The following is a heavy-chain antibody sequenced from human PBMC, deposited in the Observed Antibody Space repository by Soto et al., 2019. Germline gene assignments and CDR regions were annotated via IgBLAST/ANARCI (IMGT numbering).Heavy chain of an antibody. CDR3: ARGGPQVVHNWVDP. Sequence: EVKLVQSGAEVKKPGECLRISCKGSGYTFTSYWINWVRQMPGKGLEGMGRIDPTDSYTNYNPSFQGHVNIAADKSLSTAYLQWDSLRASDTATYYCARGGPQVVHNWVDPWGQGTLVTVSS. CDR2: IDPTDSYT. D-gene: IGHD2-15*01. J-gene: IGHJ5*02. CDR1: GYTFTSYW. V-gene: IGHV5-10-1*01.